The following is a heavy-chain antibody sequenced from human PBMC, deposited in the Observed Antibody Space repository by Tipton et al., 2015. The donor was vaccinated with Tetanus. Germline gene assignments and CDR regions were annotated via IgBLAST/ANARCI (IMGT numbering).Heavy chain of an antibody. Sequence: TLSLTCTVSGGSISSSSYYWGWIRQPPGKGLEWIGSIYYSGSTYYNPSLKSRVTISVDTSKNQFSLKLSPVTAADTAVYYCARQSRKYYDFWSGDGLSNWFDPWGQGTLVTVSS. CDR3: ARQSRKYYDFWSGDGLSNWFDP. D-gene: IGHD3-3*01. J-gene: IGHJ5*02. CDR2: IYYSGST. V-gene: IGHV4-39*01. CDR1: GGSISSSSYY.